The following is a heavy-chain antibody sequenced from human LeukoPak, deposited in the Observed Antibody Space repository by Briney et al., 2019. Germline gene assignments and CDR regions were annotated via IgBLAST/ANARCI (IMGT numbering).Heavy chain of an antibody. CDR1: GGSISSYY. J-gene: IGHJ4*02. D-gene: IGHD3-10*01. V-gene: IGHV4-59*01. Sequence: SETLSLTCTVSGGSISSYYWSWIRQPPGKGLEWIGYIYFSGSTNYNPSLKSRVTISVDTSKNQFSLKLSSVTAADTAVYYCARVPPRGSGSYSTDYWGQGTLVTVSS. CDR2: IYFSGST. CDR3: ARVPPRGSGSYSTDY.